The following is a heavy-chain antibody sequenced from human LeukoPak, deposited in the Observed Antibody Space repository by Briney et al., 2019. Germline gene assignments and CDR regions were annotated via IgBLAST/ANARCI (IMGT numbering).Heavy chain of an antibody. D-gene: IGHD6-13*01. CDR1: GGSISSYY. J-gene: IGHJ3*02. V-gene: IGHV4-59*01. Sequence: SETLSLTCTGSGGSISSYYWSWIRQPPGKGLEWIGYIYYSGSTNYNPSLKSRVTISVDTSKNQFSLKLSSVTAADTAVYYCARAGIAGAAGAFDIWGQGTMVTVSS. CDR2: IYYSGST. CDR3: ARAGIAGAAGAFDI.